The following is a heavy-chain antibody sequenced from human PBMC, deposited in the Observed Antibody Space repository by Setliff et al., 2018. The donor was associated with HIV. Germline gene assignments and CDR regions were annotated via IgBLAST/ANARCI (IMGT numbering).Heavy chain of an antibody. CDR2: IYSTGDT. D-gene: IGHD3-22*01. CDR1: GGSISSTNYF. J-gene: IGHJ4*02. CDR3: ARHSGLGGYYSPFDY. V-gene: IGHV4-39*01. Sequence: PSETLSLTCTVSGGSISSTNYFWGWIRQPPGKGLEWIGHIYSTGDTNYNPSLKSRVTLSADTSKNQFSLKLSSVTAADTTVYYCARHSGLGGYYSPFDYWGPGTLVTVSS.